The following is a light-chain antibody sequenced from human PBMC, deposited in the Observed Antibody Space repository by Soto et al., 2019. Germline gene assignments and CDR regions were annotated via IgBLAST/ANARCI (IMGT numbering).Light chain of an antibody. Sequence: EIVITQSPATLSVSPGERATLSCRASQSVSSNLAWYQQKPGQAPRLLIYGASSRATGIPDRFSGSGSGTDFTLTISRLEPEDFAVYYCQQYGSSLITFGQGTRLEIK. CDR2: GAS. J-gene: IGKJ5*01. CDR1: QSVSSN. CDR3: QQYGSSLIT. V-gene: IGKV3-20*01.